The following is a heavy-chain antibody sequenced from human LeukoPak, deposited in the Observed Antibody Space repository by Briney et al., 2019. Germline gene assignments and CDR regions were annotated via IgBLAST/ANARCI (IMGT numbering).Heavy chain of an antibody. CDR1: GYTFTSYD. CDR2: INPNSGGT. V-gene: IGHV1-2*02. D-gene: IGHD1-26*01. Sequence: ASVKVSCKASGYTFTSYDINWVRQAPGQGLEWMGWINPNSGGTNYAQKFQGRVTMTRVTSISTAYMELSRLRSDDTAVYYCARGVSGSYYYYYMDVWGKGTTVTVSS. J-gene: IGHJ6*03. CDR3: ARGVSGSYYYYYMDV.